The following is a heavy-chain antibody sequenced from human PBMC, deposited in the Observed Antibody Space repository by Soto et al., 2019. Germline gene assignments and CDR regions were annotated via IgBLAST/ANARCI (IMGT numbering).Heavy chain of an antibody. CDR3: ARRPSATVTTIDY. Sequence: QVQLQESGPGLVKPSQTLSLTCTVSGGSISSGDYYWSWIRQPPGKGLEWIGYIYYSGSTYYNPSLKSRVTRSVDTSKNQFSLKLSSVTAADTAVYYCARRPSATVTTIDYWGQGTLVTVSS. V-gene: IGHV4-30-4*01. CDR1: GGSISSGDYY. J-gene: IGHJ4*02. D-gene: IGHD4-17*01. CDR2: IYYSGST.